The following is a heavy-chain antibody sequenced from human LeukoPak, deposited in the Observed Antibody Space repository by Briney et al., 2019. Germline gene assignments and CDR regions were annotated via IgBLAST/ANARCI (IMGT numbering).Heavy chain of an antibody. D-gene: IGHD6-13*01. CDR3: AKEGGIAAASDY. J-gene: IGHJ4*02. CDR1: GFTFSSYA. V-gene: IGHV3-30*14. Sequence: PGGSLRLSCAASGFTFSSYAMHWVRQAPGKGLEWVAVISYDGSNKYYADSVKGRFTISRDNSKNTLYLQMNSLRVEDTAVYFCAKEGGIAAASDYWGQGTLVTVSS. CDR2: ISYDGSNK.